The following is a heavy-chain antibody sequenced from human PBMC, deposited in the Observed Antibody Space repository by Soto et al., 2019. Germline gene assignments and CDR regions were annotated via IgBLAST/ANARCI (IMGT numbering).Heavy chain of an antibody. D-gene: IGHD6-13*01. V-gene: IGHV4-39*07. J-gene: IGHJ6*02. CDR2: IYYSGST. CDR1: GGSVSSSSCY. Sequence: SETLSLTCTVSGGSVSSSSCYWGWIRQPPGKGLEWIGYIYYSGSTNYNPSLKSRVTISVDTSKNQFSLKLSSVTAADTAVYYCAKTYSSSWYLGGDYYYYGMDVWGQGTTVTVSS. CDR3: AKTYSSSWYLGGDYYYYGMDV.